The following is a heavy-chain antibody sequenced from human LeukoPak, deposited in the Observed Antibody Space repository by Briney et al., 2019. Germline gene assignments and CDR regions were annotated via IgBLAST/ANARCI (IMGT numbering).Heavy chain of an antibody. V-gene: IGHV3-30*02. D-gene: IGHD5-24*01. Sequence: GGSLRLSCAASGFTFSSYGMHWVRQAPGKGLEWVAFIRYDGSNKYYADSVKGRFTISRDNSKNTLYLQMNSLRAEDTAVYYCVRLMEMAATPYYYYYMDVWGKGTTVTVSS. CDR2: IRYDGSNK. CDR1: GFTFSSYG. J-gene: IGHJ6*03. CDR3: VRLMEMAATPYYYYYMDV.